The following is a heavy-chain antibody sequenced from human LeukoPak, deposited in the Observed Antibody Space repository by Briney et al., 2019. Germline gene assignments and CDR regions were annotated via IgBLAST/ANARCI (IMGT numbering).Heavy chain of an antibody. CDR3: ARDPTPLYVNYYYGMDV. D-gene: IGHD3-16*01. Sequence: SETLSLTCAVYGGSFSGYYWSWIRQPPGKGLEWIGEINHSGSTNYNPSLKSRVTISVDTSKNQFSLKLSPVTAADTAVYYCARDPTPLYVNYYYGMDVWGQGTTVTVSS. J-gene: IGHJ6*02. CDR1: GGSFSGYY. V-gene: IGHV4-34*01. CDR2: INHSGST.